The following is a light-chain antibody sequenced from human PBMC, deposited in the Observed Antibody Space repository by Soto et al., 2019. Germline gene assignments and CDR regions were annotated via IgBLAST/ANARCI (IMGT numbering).Light chain of an antibody. CDR1: SNDVGGYNL. J-gene: IGLJ1*01. V-gene: IGLV2-23*01. CDR3: CSYAGGRTYV. Sequence: QSVLTQPASVSGSPGQSIIISCSGSSNDVGGYNLVSWYQHHPDKAPKVIIYEGTKRPSGLSTRFSGSKSGNTASLTISGLQAEDEADYYCCSYAGGRTYVFGSGTKGTVL. CDR2: EGT.